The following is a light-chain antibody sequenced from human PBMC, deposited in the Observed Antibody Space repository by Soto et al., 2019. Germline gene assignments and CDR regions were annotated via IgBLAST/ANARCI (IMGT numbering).Light chain of an antibody. J-gene: IGKJ2*01. Sequence: EIVLTQSPATLSLSPGERATLSCRASQSVSSYLAWYQQKPGQAPRLLIYDAFNRATGIPARFSGSGSGTEFTLTISSLEPEDFAVYYCQQRSNWRMYTFGQGTKLEIK. V-gene: IGKV3-11*01. CDR3: QQRSNWRMYT. CDR2: DAF. CDR1: QSVSSY.